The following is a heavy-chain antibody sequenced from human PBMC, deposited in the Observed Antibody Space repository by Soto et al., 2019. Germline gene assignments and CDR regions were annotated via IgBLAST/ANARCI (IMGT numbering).Heavy chain of an antibody. V-gene: IGHV3-23*01. CDR2: ISGIGGST. D-gene: IGHD6-13*01. CDR3: ARGSSGYISSWYYFDY. CDR1: VFTFTDYA. J-gene: IGHJ4*02. Sequence: EVQLLESGGGLVQPGGSLRLSCAASVFTFTDYALSWVRQAPGKGLEWVATISGIGGSTYLADSVKGRLSISRDNSKNTVSLLMNSLRAEDTAVYFCARGSSGYISSWYYFDYWGRGTLVTVSS.